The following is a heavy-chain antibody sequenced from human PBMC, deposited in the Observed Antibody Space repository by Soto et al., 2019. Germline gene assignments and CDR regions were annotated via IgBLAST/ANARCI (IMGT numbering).Heavy chain of an antibody. CDR3: AQESDSFDI. CDR1: GFSFSSYA. J-gene: IGHJ3*02. Sequence: QVQLVESGGGVVQPGRSLRLSCEDSGFSFSSYAMHWVRQAPGKGLEWVAFISYDGSDKFYADSVKGRFTISRDNSKSMLYLQMNSLRAEDTAVYYCAQESDSFDIWGQGTMVTVS. V-gene: IGHV3-30*18. CDR2: ISYDGSDK.